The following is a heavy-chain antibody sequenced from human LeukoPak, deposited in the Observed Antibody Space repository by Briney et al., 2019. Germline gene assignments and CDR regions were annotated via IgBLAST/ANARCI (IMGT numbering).Heavy chain of an antibody. V-gene: IGHV1-2*02. CDR2: INPNSGGT. J-gene: IGHJ4*02. CDR3: ARSPVGAVDY. D-gene: IGHD1-26*01. Sequence: GASVKVSCKASGYTFTCYYMHWVRQAPGQGLEWMGWINPNSGGTNYAQKFQGRVTMTRDTSISIAYMELSRLRSDDTAVYYCARSPVGAVDYWGQGTLVTVSS. CDR1: GYTFTCYY.